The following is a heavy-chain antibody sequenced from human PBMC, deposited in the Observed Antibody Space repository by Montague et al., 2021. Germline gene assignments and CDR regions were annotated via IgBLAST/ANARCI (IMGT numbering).Heavy chain of an antibody. V-gene: IGHV4-59*08. Sequence: SETLSLTCTVSGGSISAYYWSWIRQPPGKGLEWIGYIYYIGSTNYNPSLKSRVTVSVDTSKSQFSLKLSFVTAADTAVYYCARHGVSSWYRELDGFDIWGQGTMVIVSS. D-gene: IGHD6-13*01. CDR1: GGSISAYY. CDR3: ARHGVSSWYRELDGFDI. CDR2: IYYIGST. J-gene: IGHJ3*02.